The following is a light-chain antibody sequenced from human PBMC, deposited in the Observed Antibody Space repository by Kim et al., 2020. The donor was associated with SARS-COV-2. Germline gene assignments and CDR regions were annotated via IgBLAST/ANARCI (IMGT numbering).Light chain of an antibody. CDR2: DAT. V-gene: IGKV3-11*01. CDR1: QSVSSY. Sequence: IVLTQSPATLSLSPGERATLSCRASQSVSSYLAWYQQKPGQAPRLLIYDATNRATGIPARFSGSGSGKDFTLTISSLEPEDCAVYYCQQRSNWPLTFGGGTKVDIK. CDR3: QQRSNWPLT. J-gene: IGKJ4*01.